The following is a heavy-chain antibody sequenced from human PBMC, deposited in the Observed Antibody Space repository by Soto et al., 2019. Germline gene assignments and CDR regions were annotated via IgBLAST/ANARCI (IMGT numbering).Heavy chain of an antibody. D-gene: IGHD6-19*01. Sequence: SETLSLTCTVSGGSISSSSYYWGWIRQPPGKGLEWIGSIYYSGSTYYNPSLKSRVTISVDTSKNQFSLKLSSVTAADTAVYYCARHRGRQWLVNYYGMDVWGQGTTVTVSS. CDR1: GGSISSSSYY. V-gene: IGHV4-39*01. J-gene: IGHJ6*02. CDR3: ARHRGRQWLVNYYGMDV. CDR2: IYYSGST.